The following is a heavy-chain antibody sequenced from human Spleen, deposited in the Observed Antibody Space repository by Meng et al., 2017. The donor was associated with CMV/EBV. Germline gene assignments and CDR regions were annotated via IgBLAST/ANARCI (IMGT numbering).Heavy chain of an antibody. Sequence: ESLKISCTVSGYSISSGYYWGWIRQPPGKGLEWIGSIYYSGSTYYNPSLKSRVTISVDTSNNQFSLKLNSVTAADTAVYYCASTVWFGELKDYWGQGTLVTVSS. CDR3: ASTVWFGELKDY. CDR1: GYSISSGYY. V-gene: IGHV4-38-2*02. CDR2: IYYSGST. D-gene: IGHD3-10*01. J-gene: IGHJ4*02.